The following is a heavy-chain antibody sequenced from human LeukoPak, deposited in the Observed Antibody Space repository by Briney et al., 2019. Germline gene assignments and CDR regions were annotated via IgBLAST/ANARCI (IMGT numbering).Heavy chain of an antibody. CDR3: ARALSAAAGTRFDY. D-gene: IGHD6-13*01. V-gene: IGHV1-46*01. Sequence: GASVTVSRKSSGYTFTSYYMHWVRQAPAQGLAWMGIINPSGGSTSYAQKVQGRVTMTRDTSTSTVYMELSSLRSEDTAVYYCARALSAAAGTRFDYWGQGTLVTVSS. CDR2: INPSGGST. J-gene: IGHJ4*02. CDR1: GYTFTSYY.